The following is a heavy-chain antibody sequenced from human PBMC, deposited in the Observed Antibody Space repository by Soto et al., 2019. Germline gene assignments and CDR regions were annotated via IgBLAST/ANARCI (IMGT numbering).Heavy chain of an antibody. D-gene: IGHD2-2*01. J-gene: IGHJ4*02. CDR3: ANCPNFYCSSYHCDKYYFAY. CDR1: GFTFNTFG. CDR2: ISYDGSDK. Sequence: GGSLRLSCAASGFTFNTFGMHWVRQAPGKGLEWVAVISYDGSDKYYSDSVRGRFTISRDNSMNTLYRQMNSLRTEDTAVYYCANCPNFYCSSYHCDKYYFAYWGQRTLVTVSS. V-gene: IGHV3-30*18.